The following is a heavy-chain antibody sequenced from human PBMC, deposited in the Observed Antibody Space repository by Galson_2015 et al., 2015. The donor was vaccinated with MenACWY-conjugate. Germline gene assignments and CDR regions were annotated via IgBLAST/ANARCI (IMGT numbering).Heavy chain of an antibody. D-gene: IGHD6-19*01. J-gene: IGHJ4*02. V-gene: IGHV3-48*03. CDR2: ISDSSNTI. CDR3: ARDRIQWLQEHFDF. CDR1: GFTFSSYA. Sequence: SLRLSCAASGFTFSSYAMNWVRQAPGKGLEWVSHISDSSNTIYYADSVKGRFTISRDNAKSSLYLQMNSLRAEDTAVYYCARDRIQWLQEHFDFWGQGTLVTVSS.